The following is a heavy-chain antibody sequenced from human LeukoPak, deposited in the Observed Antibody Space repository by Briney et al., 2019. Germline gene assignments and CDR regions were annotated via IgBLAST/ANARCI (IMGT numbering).Heavy chain of an antibody. D-gene: IGHD1-26*01. Sequence: PGGSLRLSCVGSGFTFSDYWATWVRQAPGKGLEWVANIDPDGSHQYYVDSVKGRFTISKDNAKNSLYLQMNSLRVEDTAVYYCARDSDRREDYWGQGALVTVSS. CDR3: ARDSDRREDY. CDR2: IDPDGSHQ. J-gene: IGHJ4*02. V-gene: IGHV3-7*01. CDR1: GFTFSDYW.